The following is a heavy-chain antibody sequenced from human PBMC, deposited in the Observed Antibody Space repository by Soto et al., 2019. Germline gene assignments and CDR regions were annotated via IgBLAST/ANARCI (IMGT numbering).Heavy chain of an antibody. D-gene: IGHD3-16*01. V-gene: IGHV1-69*01. CDR1: GGRFSSYA. Sequence: QEQLVQSGAEVKKPGSSVKVSCKDSGGRFSSYAISWVRQAPGQGLEWMGGIIPVFGTPFYAQKFQGRVTITADESTNTAYMELSSLRSEDTAMYYCARGDSPYVWFNEFWGQGSLVTVSS. CDR2: IIPVFGTP. J-gene: IGHJ1*01. CDR3: ARGDSPYVWFNEF.